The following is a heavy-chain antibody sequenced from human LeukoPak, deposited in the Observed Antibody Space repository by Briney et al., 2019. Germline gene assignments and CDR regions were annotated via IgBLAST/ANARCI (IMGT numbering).Heavy chain of an antibody. CDR3: ARWNSGYVGIPSD. D-gene: IGHD5-12*01. V-gene: IGHV1-8*02. CDR1: GYTFTIDS. Sequence: ASVTLSCKASGYTFTIDSVNWGGRVNGQGLEWMGWMNPNSGNTGYAQKFQGRVTMTRNTSISTAYMELSSLRSEDTAVYYCARWNSGYVGIPSDWGQGTLVTVSS. J-gene: IGHJ4*02. CDR2: MNPNSGNT.